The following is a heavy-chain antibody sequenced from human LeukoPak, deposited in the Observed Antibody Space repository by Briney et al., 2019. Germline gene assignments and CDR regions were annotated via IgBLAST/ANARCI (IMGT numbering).Heavy chain of an antibody. CDR1: GYSFTSYW. CDR2: IYPGDSDT. D-gene: IGHD2-15*01. V-gene: IGHV5-51*01. Sequence: GESLKISCKGSGYSFTSYWIGWVRQMPGKGLEWMGIIYPGDSDTRYSPSFQGQVTISADKSISTAYLQWSSLKASDTATYYCARRPGYCSGGSCNWFDPWGQGTLVTVSS. J-gene: IGHJ5*02. CDR3: ARRPGYCSGGSCNWFDP.